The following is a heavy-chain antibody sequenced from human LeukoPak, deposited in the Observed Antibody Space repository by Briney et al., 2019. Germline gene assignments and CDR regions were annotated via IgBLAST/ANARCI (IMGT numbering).Heavy chain of an antibody. V-gene: IGHV3-30-3*01. CDR3: AKDVVAVAGTFDY. D-gene: IGHD6-19*01. Sequence: PGGSLRLSCAASGFTFSSYAMHWVRQAPGKGLEWVAVISYDGSNKYYADSVKGRFTISRDNSKNTLYLQMNSLRAEDTAVYYCAKDVVAVAGTFDYWGQGTLVTVSS. J-gene: IGHJ4*02. CDR1: GFTFSSYA. CDR2: ISYDGSNK.